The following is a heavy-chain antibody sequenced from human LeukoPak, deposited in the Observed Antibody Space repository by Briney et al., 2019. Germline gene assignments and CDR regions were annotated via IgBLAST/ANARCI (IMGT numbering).Heavy chain of an antibody. D-gene: IGHD3-22*01. CDR3: ARGYYDSSDCEYLQH. CDR1: GYTFTSYY. CDR2: INPNSGGT. V-gene: IGHV1-2*02. J-gene: IGHJ1*01. Sequence: ASVKVSCKASGYTFTSYYMHWVRQAPGQGLEWMGWINPNSGGTNFAQKFQGRVTMTRDTSISTVYMELSRLRSDDTAVFYCARGYYDSSDCEYLQHWGQGTLVTVSS.